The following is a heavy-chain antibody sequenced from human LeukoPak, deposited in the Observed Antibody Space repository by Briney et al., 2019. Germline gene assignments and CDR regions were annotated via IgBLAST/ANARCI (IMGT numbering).Heavy chain of an antibody. CDR2: IRQDGDEK. CDR1: GFSLSGFW. CDR3: ARDSTYTSAWGTPDY. J-gene: IGHJ4*02. Sequence: PGGSLRLSCAASGFSLSGFWMSWVRQGPGKGLEGVANIRQDGDEKYYVDSVKGRFTISRDNAKNSLFLQMNSLRTEDTAVYYCARDSTYTSAWGTPDYWGQGTLVTVFS. V-gene: IGHV3-7*01. D-gene: IGHD6-19*01.